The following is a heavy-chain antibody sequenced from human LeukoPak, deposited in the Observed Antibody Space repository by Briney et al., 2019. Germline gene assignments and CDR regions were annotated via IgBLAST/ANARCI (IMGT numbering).Heavy chain of an antibody. CDR1: GGSISSSSYY. CDR3: ARGPITNYYYGMDV. J-gene: IGHJ6*02. Sequence: SETLSLTCTVSGGSISSSSYYWGWIRQPPGKGLEWIGSIYYSGSTYYNPSLKSRVTISVDTSKNRFSLKLSSVTAADTAVYYCARGPITNYYYGMDVWGQGTTVTVSS. V-gene: IGHV4-39*07. D-gene: IGHD1-20*01. CDR2: IYYSGST.